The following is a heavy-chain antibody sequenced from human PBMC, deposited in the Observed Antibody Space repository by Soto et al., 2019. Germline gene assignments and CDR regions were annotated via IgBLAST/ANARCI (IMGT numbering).Heavy chain of an antibody. CDR3: ARGYYGSGPLDY. CDR2: IYSGGST. J-gene: IGHJ4*02. V-gene: IGHV3-66*01. CDR1: GFTVSSNY. D-gene: IGHD3-10*01. Sequence: EVQVVESGGGLVQPGGSLRLSCAASGFTVSSNYMSWVRQAPGKGLEWVSVIYSGGSTNYADSVKGRFTISRDNSKNTLYLQMNSLSAEDTAVYYCARGYYGSGPLDYWGQGTLVTVSS.